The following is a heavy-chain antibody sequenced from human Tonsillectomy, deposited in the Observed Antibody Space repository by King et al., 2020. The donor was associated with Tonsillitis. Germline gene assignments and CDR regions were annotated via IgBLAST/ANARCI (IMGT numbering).Heavy chain of an antibody. D-gene: IGHD5-12*01. CDR3: ARGLVGSGYDPFGY. CDR2: INHSGST. CDR1: GGSFSGYY. Sequence: VQLQQWGAGLLKPSETLSLTCAVYGGSFSGYYWSWIRQPPGKGLEWIGEINHSGSTNYNPSLKRRVTISVDTSKNQFSLKLSSVTAADTAVYYCARGLVGSGYDPFGYWGQGTLVTVSS. J-gene: IGHJ4*02. V-gene: IGHV4-34*01.